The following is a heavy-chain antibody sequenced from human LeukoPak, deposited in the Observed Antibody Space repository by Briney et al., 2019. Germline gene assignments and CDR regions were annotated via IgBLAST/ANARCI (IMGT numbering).Heavy chain of an antibody. J-gene: IGHJ3*02. Sequence: GASVKVSCKASGYTFTSYGIIWVRQAPGQGLEWMGWISAYNGNTNYAQKLQGRVTMTTDTSTSTAYMELRSLRSDDTAVYYCARETYYYDSSGYIDGDAFDIWGQGTMVTVSS. V-gene: IGHV1-18*01. CDR3: ARETYYYDSSGYIDGDAFDI. CDR1: GYTFTSYG. D-gene: IGHD3-22*01. CDR2: ISAYNGNT.